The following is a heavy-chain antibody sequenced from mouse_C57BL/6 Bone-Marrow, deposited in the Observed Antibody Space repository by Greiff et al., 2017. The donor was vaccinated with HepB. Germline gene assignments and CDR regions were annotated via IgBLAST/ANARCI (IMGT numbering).Heavy chain of an antibody. CDR3: TTLYYYGSSPDYFDY. CDR2: IDPENGDT. J-gene: IGHJ2*01. CDR1: GFNIKDDY. V-gene: IGHV14-4*01. Sequence: VQLQQSGAELVRPGASVKLSCTASGFNIKDDYMHWVKQRPEQGLEWIGWIDPENGDTEYASKFQGKATITADTTSNTAYLQLSSLTSEDTAVYYCTTLYYYGSSPDYFDYWGQGTTLTVSS. D-gene: IGHD1-1*01.